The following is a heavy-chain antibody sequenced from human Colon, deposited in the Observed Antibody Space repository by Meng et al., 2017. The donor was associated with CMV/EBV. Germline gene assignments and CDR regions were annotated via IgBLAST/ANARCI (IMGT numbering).Heavy chain of an antibody. CDR2: ISGIGGVT. Sequence: GGSLRLSCVASGSTFISYEMNWVRQAPGKGLEWVSVISGIGGVTYYADSVKGRFNVSRDNSKSTVYLQMNNLRADDTAVYYCTKVSIIAVPGAYFDFWGQGTLVTVSS. D-gene: IGHD6-19*01. CDR1: GSTFISYE. V-gene: IGHV3-23*01. CDR3: TKVSIIAVPGAYFDF. J-gene: IGHJ4*02.